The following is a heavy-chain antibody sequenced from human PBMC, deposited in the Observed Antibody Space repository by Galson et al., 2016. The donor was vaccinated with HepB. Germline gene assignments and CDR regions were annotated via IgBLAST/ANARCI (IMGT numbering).Heavy chain of an antibody. Sequence: SVKVSCKASGGTFSRYGISWVRQAPGQGLEWMGGFIPIFGTANYAQKFQGRVTITADESTSTAYMEVSSLRSEDTAVYYCARYCTNGVCNHGMDVWGQGTTVTVSS. V-gene: IGHV1-69*13. J-gene: IGHJ6*02. D-gene: IGHD2-8*01. CDR1: GGTFSRYG. CDR2: FIPIFGTA. CDR3: ARYCTNGVCNHGMDV.